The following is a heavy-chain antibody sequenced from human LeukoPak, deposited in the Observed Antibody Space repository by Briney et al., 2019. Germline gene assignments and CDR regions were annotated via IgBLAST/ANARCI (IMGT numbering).Heavy chain of an antibody. Sequence: PGGSLRLSCAASGFNFPSYAMNWVRQAPGKGLEWVSTFRGYGGYTSYASSVKGRFTISRDDSRDTLFLQMNSLRVEDTAKYYCSKGYGMDVWGQGTTVIVSS. J-gene: IGHJ6*02. CDR2: FRGYGGYT. V-gene: IGHV3-23*01. CDR1: GFNFPSYA. CDR3: SKGYGMDV.